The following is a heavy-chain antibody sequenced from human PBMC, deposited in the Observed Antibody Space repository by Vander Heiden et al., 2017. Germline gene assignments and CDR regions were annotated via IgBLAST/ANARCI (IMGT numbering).Heavy chain of an antibody. CDR1: GLAFGSHT. CDR3: AREGGNIYYYYAMDV. CDR2: ISSSSSFI. V-gene: IGHV3-21*01. J-gene: IGHJ6*02. D-gene: IGHD5-18*01. Sequence: EVQLVESGGGLVKPGGSLRLPCAASGLAFGSHTMNLVRQAPGKGLEWVSSISSSSSFIYYADSLKGRFTISRDNAENSLYLQINSLRAEDTAVYYCAREGGNIYYYYAMDVWGQGTTVTVSS.